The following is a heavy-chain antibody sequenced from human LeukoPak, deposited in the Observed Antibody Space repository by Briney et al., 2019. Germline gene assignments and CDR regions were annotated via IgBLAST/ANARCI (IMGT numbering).Heavy chain of an antibody. D-gene: IGHD2-8*01. CDR3: ARGSNGPFAY. J-gene: IGHJ4*02. CDR2: MYSGGST. V-gene: IGHV3-53*01. Sequence: GGSLRLSCAASGFTVSDNYLSWVRQAPGKGLEWVSVMYSGGSTHYADSVKGRFTISRDNAKNTLYLQMNSLRVEDTAIYYCARGSNGPFAYWGQGILVTVPS. CDR1: GFTVSDNY.